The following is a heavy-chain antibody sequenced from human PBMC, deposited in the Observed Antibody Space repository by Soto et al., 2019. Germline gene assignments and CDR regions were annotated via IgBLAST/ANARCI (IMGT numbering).Heavy chain of an antibody. J-gene: IGHJ4*02. CDR1: GYSFTNYW. CDR3: ARLPPPTYCSGSTCSGY. V-gene: IGHV5-10-1*01. Sequence: GESLKISCKGSGYSFTNYWINWVRQMPGKGLEWMGRIDPDDSYTNYSPSFQGHVTISVDKSISTAYLQWSSLQASDTAIYYCARLPPPTYCSGSTCSGYWGQGTLVTVFS. CDR2: IDPDDSYT. D-gene: IGHD2-15*01.